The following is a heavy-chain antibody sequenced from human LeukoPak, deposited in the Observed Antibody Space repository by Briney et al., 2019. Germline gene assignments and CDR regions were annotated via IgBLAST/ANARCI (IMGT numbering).Heavy chain of an antibody. Sequence: ASVTVSCKASGYTFTDYYIHWVRQAPGQGLEWMGWINPNSGGTNYAQKFQGGVTMTRDTSINTPYMELNTLRSDDTAVYYCAREGSTGRPGGYWGQGTLVTVSS. CDR3: AREGSTGRPGGY. CDR2: INPNSGGT. D-gene: IGHD1-26*01. J-gene: IGHJ4*02. V-gene: IGHV1-2*02. CDR1: GYTFTDYY.